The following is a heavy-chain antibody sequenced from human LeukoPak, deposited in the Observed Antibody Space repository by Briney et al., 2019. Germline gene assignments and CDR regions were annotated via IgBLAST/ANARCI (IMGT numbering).Heavy chain of an antibody. V-gene: IGHV4-38-2*01. J-gene: IGHJ3*02. CDR3: ARHDITIFGVVTSDAFDI. D-gene: IGHD3-3*01. CDR2: IYHSGST. CDR1: GYSISSGYY. Sequence: SETLSLTCAVSGYSISSGYYWGWIWQPPGKGLEWIGSIYHSGSTYYNPSLKSRVTISVDTSKNQFSLKLSSVTAADTAVYYCARHDITIFGVVTSDAFDIWGQGTMVTVSS.